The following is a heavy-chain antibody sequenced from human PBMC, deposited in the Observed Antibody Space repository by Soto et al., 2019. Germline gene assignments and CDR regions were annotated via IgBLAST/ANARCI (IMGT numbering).Heavy chain of an antibody. J-gene: IGHJ4*02. CDR2: ISGSDGKT. V-gene: IGHV3-23*01. Sequence: WGSLRLSCAASGFSFCSYALIWFRQAPWKGLEWVSTISGSDGKTFYADSVKGRFSISRDTSQSTLYLQMNSLRADDTAMYYCARWSYLDYWGQGTRVTVSS. CDR1: GFSFCSYA. CDR3: ARWSYLDY. D-gene: IGHD3-3*01.